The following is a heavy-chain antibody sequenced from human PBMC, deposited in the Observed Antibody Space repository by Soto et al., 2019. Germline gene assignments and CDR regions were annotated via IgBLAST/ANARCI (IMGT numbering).Heavy chain of an antibody. CDR1: GFTFSSYS. D-gene: IGHD2-15*01. Sequence: PGGSLRLSCAASGFTFSSYSMNWVRQAPGKGLEWVSSISSSSSYIYYADSVKGRFTISRDNAKNSLYLQMNSLRSDDTAVYFCARYRHCSGDSCNYYYIMDVWGQGATVTVSS. CDR3: ARYRHCSGDSCNYYYIMDV. J-gene: IGHJ6*02. CDR2: ISSSSSYI. V-gene: IGHV3-21*04.